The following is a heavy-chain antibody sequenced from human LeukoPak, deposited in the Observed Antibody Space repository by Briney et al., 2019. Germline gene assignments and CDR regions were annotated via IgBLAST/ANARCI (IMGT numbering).Heavy chain of an antibody. D-gene: IGHD3-22*01. CDR1: GFIFSSYA. CDR2: ISYDGSNK. Sequence: PGGSLRLSCAASGFIFSSYAMHWVRQAPGKGLEWVAVISYDGSNKYYADSVKGRFTISRDNSKNTLYLQMNSLRAEDTAVYYCARDRYYYDSSGYYYHFDYWGQGTLVTVSS. J-gene: IGHJ4*02. CDR3: ARDRYYYDSSGYYYHFDY. V-gene: IGHV3-30*04.